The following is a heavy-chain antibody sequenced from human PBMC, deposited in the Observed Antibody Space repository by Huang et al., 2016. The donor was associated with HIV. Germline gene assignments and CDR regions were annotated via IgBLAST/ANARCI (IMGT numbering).Heavy chain of an antibody. D-gene: IGHD5-18*01. CDR3: ARGYGPFDF. CDR1: GFTFSSYS. CDR2: SSSSDSAN. Sequence: EVHLVESGGGLVQPGGSLRLSCAASGFTFSSYSMNWVRQPTGNGLVWDAHSSSSDSANDDADAVKDRFTISRDNANNSLYLQMNSLRAEDGGVYFCARGYGPFDFWGQGTLVTVSS. J-gene: IGHJ4*02. V-gene: IGHV3-48*01.